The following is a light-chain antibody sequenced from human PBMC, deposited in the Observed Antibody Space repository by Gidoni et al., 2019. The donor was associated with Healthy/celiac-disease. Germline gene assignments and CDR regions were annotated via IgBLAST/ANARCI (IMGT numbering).Light chain of an antibody. CDR1: QSVSSN. CDR3: HQYNNWPPLT. V-gene: IGKV3-15*01. Sequence: EIVMQQSPATLSVSPGERATLSCRAIQSVSSNLDCYQQKPGQAPTLLIYGASTRAPGIPARFSGSGSGTAFTLPISSLQSADFAVYYCHQYNNWPPLTFGGXTKVEIK. J-gene: IGKJ4*01. CDR2: GAS.